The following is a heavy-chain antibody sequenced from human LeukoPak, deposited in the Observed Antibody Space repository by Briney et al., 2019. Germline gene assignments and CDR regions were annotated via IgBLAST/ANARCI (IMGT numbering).Heavy chain of an antibody. CDR1: GFTFSNYV. J-gene: IGHJ3*02. CDR2: ISYDGSDK. Sequence: GRSLRLSCAASGFTFSNYVMHWVRQAPGKGLEWVALISYDGSDKYYADSVKGRFTISRDNSKNTLYLQMNSLRAEDTAVYYCAKRASTMAHDAFDIWGQGTMVTVSS. V-gene: IGHV3-30*18. D-gene: IGHD4/OR15-4a*01. CDR3: AKRASTMAHDAFDI.